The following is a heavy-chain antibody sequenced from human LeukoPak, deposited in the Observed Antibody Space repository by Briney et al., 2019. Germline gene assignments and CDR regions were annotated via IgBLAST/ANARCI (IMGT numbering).Heavy chain of an antibody. CDR1: GYTFTGYY. D-gene: IGHD5-18*01. J-gene: IGHJ6*03. CDR3: ARDGIPDDYYYYMDV. V-gene: IGHV1-2*06. Sequence: ASVKVSCKASGYTFTGYYMHWVRQAPGQGLEWMGRINPNSGGTNYAQKFQGRVTMTRDTSISTAYMELSSLRSEDTAVYYCARDGIPDDYYYYMDVWGKGTTVTVSS. CDR2: INPNSGGT.